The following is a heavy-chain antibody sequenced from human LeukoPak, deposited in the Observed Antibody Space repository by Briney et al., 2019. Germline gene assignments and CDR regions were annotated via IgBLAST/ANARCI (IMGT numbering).Heavy chain of an antibody. CDR1: GYTFTGYY. V-gene: IGHV1-2*02. D-gene: IGHD6-19*01. CDR2: MNPSSGER. Sequence: GASVRVSCKASGYTFTGYYMHWVRQAPGQGLEWMGWMNPSSGERKYVQSFRGRVTLTRDTSITTAYMELSSLTSDDTAVYYCAISYGRVAGTDFDYWGQGTLVSVAS. J-gene: IGHJ4*02. CDR3: AISYGRVAGTDFDY.